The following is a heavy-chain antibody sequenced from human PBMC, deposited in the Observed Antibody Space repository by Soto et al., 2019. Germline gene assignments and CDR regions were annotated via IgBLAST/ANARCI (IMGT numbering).Heavy chain of an antibody. CDR3: ARGIEVGVDY. D-gene: IGHD2-21*01. CDR2: MSPNSGNT. Sequence: QVQLVQSGAEVKEPGASVRVSCKASGYTFSTYDINWVRQAPGQGLEWMGWMSPNSGNTDYAQNFPDRVTMTRDTSISTAYMELTSLTSEDTAIYYCARGIEVGVDYWGQGTLVTVSS. J-gene: IGHJ4*02. V-gene: IGHV1-8*01. CDR1: GYTFSTYD.